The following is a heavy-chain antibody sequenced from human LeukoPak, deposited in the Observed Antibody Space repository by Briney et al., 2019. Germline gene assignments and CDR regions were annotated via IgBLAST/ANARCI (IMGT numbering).Heavy chain of an antibody. J-gene: IGHJ5*02. V-gene: IGHV4-34*01. D-gene: IGHD1-1*01. CDR1: GGSFSGYY. CDR3: ARRWNARLYNWFDP. CDR2: INQSGST. Sequence: SETLSLTCAVYGGSFSGYYWNWIRQSPGQGLGWIGEINQSGSTSNNPSLKSRVTISVDTSKNHFSLKVSSVTAADTAVYYCARRWNARLYNWFDPWGQGNLVTVSS.